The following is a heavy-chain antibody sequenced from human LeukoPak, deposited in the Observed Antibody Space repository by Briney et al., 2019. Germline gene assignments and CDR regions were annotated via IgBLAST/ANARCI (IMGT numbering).Heavy chain of an antibody. CDR2: IYTSGST. CDR3: ARGTSVDTAMVTMVWFDP. D-gene: IGHD5-18*01. Sequence: PSETLSLTCTVSGGTISSGSYYWSWLRQPAGKGLEWIGRIYTSGSTNYNPSLKSRVTISVDTSKNQFSLKLSSVTAADTAVYYCARGTSVDTAMVTMVWFDPWGQGTLVTVSS. J-gene: IGHJ5*02. V-gene: IGHV4-61*02. CDR1: GGTISSGSYY.